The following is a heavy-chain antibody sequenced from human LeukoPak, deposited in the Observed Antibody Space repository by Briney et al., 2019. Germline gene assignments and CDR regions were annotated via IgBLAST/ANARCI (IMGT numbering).Heavy chain of an antibody. J-gene: IGHJ4*02. D-gene: IGHD3-3*01. CDR3: ARGGRFLDY. CDR1: GFTFSGYT. Sequence: PGGSLRLSCTTSGFTFSGYTMNWVRQAPGKGLEWVSSISGSSSYIFYADSVKGRFTISRDNAENSLYLQVRYLRAEDTAVYYCARGGRFLDYWGQGTLVTVSS. CDR2: ISGSSSYI. V-gene: IGHV3-21*01.